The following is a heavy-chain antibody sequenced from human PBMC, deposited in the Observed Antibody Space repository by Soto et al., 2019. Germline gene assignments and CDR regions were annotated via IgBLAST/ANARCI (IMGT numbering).Heavy chain of an antibody. Sequence: EVQVVESGGDLVQPGGSLSLSCAASGFTFSRFWMSCARHAPGKGLEWVATIKEDGSQKYYVDAVKGRFSISRDNAKNSLHLQMNSLRYEDTAVYYCAGRPEGFDIWGQGTTVTVS. CDR1: GFTFSRFW. D-gene: IGHD1-1*01. CDR2: IKEDGSQK. J-gene: IGHJ3*02. V-gene: IGHV3-7*05. CDR3: AGRPEGFDI.